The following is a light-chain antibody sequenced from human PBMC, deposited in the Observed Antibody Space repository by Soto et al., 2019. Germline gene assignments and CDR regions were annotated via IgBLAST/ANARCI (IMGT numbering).Light chain of an antibody. Sequence: EIVLTQSPGTLSLSPGARATLSCRASQSVASSFIAWFQQKPGQPPRLLIYTASSRAPGIPDRFTASGSGTDFTLTISSLQPEDFATYYCQQSYSTLLYTFGQGTKLEIK. CDR2: TAS. J-gene: IGKJ2*01. V-gene: IGKV3-20*01. CDR3: QQSYSTLLYT. CDR1: QSVASSF.